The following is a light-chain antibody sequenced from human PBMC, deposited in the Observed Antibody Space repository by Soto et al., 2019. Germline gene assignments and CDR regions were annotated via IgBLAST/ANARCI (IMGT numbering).Light chain of an antibody. CDR1: SGDVGGYNL. V-gene: IGLV2-23*02. J-gene: IGLJ1*01. CDR3: CSYAGNSEV. Sequence: QSVLTQPASVSGSPGQSITIPCTGTSGDVGGYNLVSWYQQHPGKAPKLMIYEVTERPSGVPNRFSGSKSGNTASLTISGLQPDDEADYYCCSYAGNSEVFGTGTKVTVL. CDR2: EVT.